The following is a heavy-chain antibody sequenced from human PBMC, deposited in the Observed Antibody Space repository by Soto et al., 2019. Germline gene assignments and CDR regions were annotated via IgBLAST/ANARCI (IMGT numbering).Heavy chain of an antibody. Sequence: EVQLLESGGGLVQPGGSLRLSCAASGFTFSSYAMSWVRQAPGKGLEWVSAISGSGGSTYYADSVKGRFTISRDNSKNTLYLQMTSLRAEDTAVYYCAKGTGDGDYGTSDWYFDLWGRGTLVTVSS. CDR3: AKGTGDGDYGTSDWYFDL. D-gene: IGHD4-17*01. CDR2: ISGSGGST. J-gene: IGHJ2*01. V-gene: IGHV3-23*01. CDR1: GFTFSSYA.